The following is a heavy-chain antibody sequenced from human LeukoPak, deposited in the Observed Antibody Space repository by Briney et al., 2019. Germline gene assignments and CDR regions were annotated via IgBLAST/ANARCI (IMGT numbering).Heavy chain of an antibody. V-gene: IGHV3-53*01. D-gene: IGHD2-2*01. CDR3: ARTGGIVVVPAAKGNDY. Sequence: GGSLRLSCAASGFTVSSNYMSWVRQAPGKGLEWVSVIYTDDTTHYADSVKGRFTISRDNSKNTLYLQMNSLRAEDTAVYYCARTGGIVVVPAAKGNDYWGQGTLVTVSS. CDR1: GFTVSSNY. J-gene: IGHJ4*02. CDR2: IYTDDTT.